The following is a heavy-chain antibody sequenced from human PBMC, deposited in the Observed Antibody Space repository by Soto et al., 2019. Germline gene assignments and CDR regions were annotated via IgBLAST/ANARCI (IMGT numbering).Heavy chain of an antibody. J-gene: IGHJ6*02. CDR3: ARAPPLIWYYYDSSGSYGMDV. V-gene: IGHV4-34*01. CDR1: GGSFSCYY. CDR2: INHSGST. Sequence: PSATLALTCAVYGGSFSCYYWSWIRQPPGKGLEWIGEINHSGSTNYNPSLKSRVTISVDTSKNQFSLKLSSVTAADTAVYYCARAPPLIWYYYDSSGSYGMDVWGQGTTVTVSS. D-gene: IGHD3-22*01.